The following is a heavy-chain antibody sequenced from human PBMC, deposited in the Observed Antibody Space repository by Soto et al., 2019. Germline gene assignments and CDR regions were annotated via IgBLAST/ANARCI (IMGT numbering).Heavy chain of an antibody. CDR2: ISYDGSNK. Sequence: GGSLRLSCAASGFTFSSYGMHWVRQAPGKGLEWVAVISYDGSNKYYADSVKGRFTISRDNSKNTLYLQMNSLRAEDTAVYYCAYPYGGNSTIDSWGQRALVPVSS. CDR1: GFTFSSYG. J-gene: IGHJ4*02. D-gene: IGHD4-17*01. V-gene: IGHV3-30*03. CDR3: AYPYGGNSTIDS.